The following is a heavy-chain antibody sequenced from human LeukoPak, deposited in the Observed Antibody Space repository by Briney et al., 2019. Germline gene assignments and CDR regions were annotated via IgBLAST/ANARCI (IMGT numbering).Heavy chain of an antibody. J-gene: IGHJ4*02. Sequence: PGGSLRLSCATSGFSFSQFWMSWVRQTPGKGLEWVANIKQDGSEKYYVDSVKGRFTISRDNAKNSLSLQMNSLRAEDTAVYYCAIQKADLITMIRGILAFWGQGTLVTVSS. CDR3: AIQKADLITMIRGILAF. D-gene: IGHD3-10*01. CDR1: GFSFSQFW. CDR2: IKQDGSEK. V-gene: IGHV3-7*01.